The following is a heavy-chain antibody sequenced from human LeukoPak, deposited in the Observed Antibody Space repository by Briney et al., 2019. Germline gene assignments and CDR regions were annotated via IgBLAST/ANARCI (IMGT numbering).Heavy chain of an antibody. Sequence: ASVKVSCKASGYTFTDYYIHWVRQAPGQGLEWMGYINPHSGGTSSPQKFQGRVTMTTDASISTAYMELSRLTSDDTAVYYCAREGNGLLSKDLDYWGQGTLVNISS. D-gene: IGHD2-15*01. V-gene: IGHV1-2*02. CDR2: INPHSGGT. CDR3: AREGNGLLSKDLDY. J-gene: IGHJ4*02. CDR1: GYTFTDYY.